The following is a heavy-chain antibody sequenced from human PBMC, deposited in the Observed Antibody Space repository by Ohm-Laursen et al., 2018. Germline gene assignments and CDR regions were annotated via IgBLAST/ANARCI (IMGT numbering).Heavy chain of an antibody. J-gene: IGHJ4*02. V-gene: IGHV3-23*03. CDR1: GFTFSSYA. Sequence: SLRLSCAAPGFTFSSYAMSWVRQAPGKGLEWVSIFYSGGSTYYADSVKGRFSVSRDNSKNTLYLQMNSLRAEDTAVYYCASSVTGTKFDYWGQGTLVTVSS. CDR3: ASSVTGTKFDY. D-gene: IGHD1-7*01. CDR2: FYSGGST.